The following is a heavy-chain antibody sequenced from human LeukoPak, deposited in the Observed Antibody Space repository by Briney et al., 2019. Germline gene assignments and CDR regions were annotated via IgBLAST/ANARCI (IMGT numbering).Heavy chain of an antibody. Sequence: PSETLSLTCTVSGGSFSSSGSYWSWIRQPPGKGLEWFAYIYYSGSTTYNPSLKSRVIISVDTSKNQFSLRLSSVTAADTAVYYCARSNSFYYDSWGQGTLVTVSS. CDR1: GGSFSSSGSY. V-gene: IGHV4-61*08. D-gene: IGHD3-16*01. J-gene: IGHJ5*02. CDR2: IYYSGST. CDR3: ARSNSFYYDS.